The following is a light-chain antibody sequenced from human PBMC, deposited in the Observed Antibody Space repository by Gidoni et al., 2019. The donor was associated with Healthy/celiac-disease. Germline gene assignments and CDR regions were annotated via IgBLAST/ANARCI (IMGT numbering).Light chain of an antibody. CDR2: QDS. CDR3: QAGDSSTYVV. CDR1: KLGDKY. J-gene: IGLJ2*01. V-gene: IGLV3-1*01. Sequence: SSALTQPPSVSASPGQSASITCSGDKLGDKYACWYQQKPGQSPVLVIYQDSKRPSGIPERFAGSNSGNTATLTISGTQAMDEADYYCQAGDSSTYVVFGGGTKLTVL.